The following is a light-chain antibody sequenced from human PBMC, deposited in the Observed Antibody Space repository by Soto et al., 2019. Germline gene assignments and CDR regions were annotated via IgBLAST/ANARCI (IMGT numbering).Light chain of an antibody. CDR1: QSVSSN. V-gene: IGKV3-15*01. CDR2: GAS. J-gene: IGKJ1*01. Sequence: EIVMTQSPATLSVSPGERATLSCRASQSVSSNLAWYQQKPGQAPRLLIYGASTRATCIPARFSGSGSGTEFPLTISSLQSEDFAVYYCQQYNNWPTFGQGTKVEIK. CDR3: QQYNNWPT.